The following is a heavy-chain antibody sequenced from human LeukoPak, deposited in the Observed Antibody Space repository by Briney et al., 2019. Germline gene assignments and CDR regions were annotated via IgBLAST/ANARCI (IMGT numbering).Heavy chain of an antibody. CDR2: IIPIFGTA. J-gene: IGHJ4*02. CDR1: GGTFSSYA. Sequence: ASVKVSCKASGGTFSSYAISWVRQAPGQGLEWMGGIIPIFGTANYAQKFQGRVTITADESTRTAYMELSSLRSEDTAVYYCARDDGGTNGVSPFDYWGQGTLVTVSS. D-gene: IGHD2-8*01. CDR3: ARDDGGTNGVSPFDY. V-gene: IGHV1-69*13.